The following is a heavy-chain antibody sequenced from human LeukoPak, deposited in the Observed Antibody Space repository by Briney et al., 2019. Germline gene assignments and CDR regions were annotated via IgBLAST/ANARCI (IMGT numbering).Heavy chain of an antibody. D-gene: IGHD3-9*01. CDR2: FDPEDGET. V-gene: IGHV1-24*01. J-gene: IGHJ6*02. CDR1: GYTLTELS. CDR3: AITHTPYYDILTGKIIPNYYYYGMDV. Sequence: ASVKVSCKVSGYTLTELSMHWVRQAPGKGLEWMGGFDPEDGETIYAQKFQGRVTMTEDTSTDTAYMELSSLRSDDTAVYYCAITHTPYYDILTGKIIPNYYYYGMDVWGQGTTVTVSS.